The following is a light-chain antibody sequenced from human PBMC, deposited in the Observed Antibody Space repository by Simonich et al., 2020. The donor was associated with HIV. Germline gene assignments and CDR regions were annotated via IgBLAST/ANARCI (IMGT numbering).Light chain of an antibody. CDR2: ASS. Sequence: AIQLTQSPSSLSASVENRVTIPCRASQSISSDVNWYQQKPGKAPKLLIYASSTLQSGVPSRFSGSGSGTDFALTISSLQPEDFATYYCQQYNSYPLTFGGGTKVEIK. CDR1: QSISSD. CDR3: QQYNSYPLT. V-gene: IGKV1-13*02. J-gene: IGKJ4*01.